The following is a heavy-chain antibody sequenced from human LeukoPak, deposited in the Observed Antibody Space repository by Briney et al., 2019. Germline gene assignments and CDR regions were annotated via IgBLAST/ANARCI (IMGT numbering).Heavy chain of an antibody. CDR1: GGSISSGSYF. D-gene: IGHD4-23*01. J-gene: IGHJ5*02. Sequence: SETLSLTCSVSGGSISSGSYFWGWIRQPPGKGLEWIGNMYYSGRTYYNPSLKSRVTVSVDTSKNQFSLKLSSVTAADTAVYYCAGVVTVNWFDPWGQGTLVTVSS. CDR3: AGVVTVNWFDP. CDR2: MYYSGRT. V-gene: IGHV4-39*01.